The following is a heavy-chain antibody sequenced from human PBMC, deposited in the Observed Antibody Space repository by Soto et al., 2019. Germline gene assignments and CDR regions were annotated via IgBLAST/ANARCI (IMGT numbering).Heavy chain of an antibody. Sequence: PGGSLRLSCAASGFTFSDYGMSWVRQAPGKGLEWVSGISGGGGTTNYADSVKGRFTISRDNSKNTLYLQMNSLRAEDTAVYYCARSRGSSGWYDAFDIWGQGTMVTVSS. CDR1: GFTFSDYG. V-gene: IGHV3-23*01. CDR3: ARSRGSSGWYDAFDI. CDR2: ISGGGGTT. D-gene: IGHD6-19*01. J-gene: IGHJ3*02.